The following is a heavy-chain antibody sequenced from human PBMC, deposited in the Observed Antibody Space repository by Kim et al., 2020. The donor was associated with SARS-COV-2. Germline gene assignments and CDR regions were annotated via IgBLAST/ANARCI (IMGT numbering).Heavy chain of an antibody. CDR1: GFSLSTSGVG. Sequence: SGPTLVNPTQTLTLTCTFSGFSLSTSGVGVGWIRQPPGKALEWLALIYWDDDKRYIPSLKSRLTITKDTSKNQVVLTMTNMDPMDTATYYCAHDQIWFGESHFDYWGQGTLVTVSS. CDR2: IYWDDDK. D-gene: IGHD3-10*01. J-gene: IGHJ4*02. V-gene: IGHV2-5*02. CDR3: AHDQIWFGESHFDY.